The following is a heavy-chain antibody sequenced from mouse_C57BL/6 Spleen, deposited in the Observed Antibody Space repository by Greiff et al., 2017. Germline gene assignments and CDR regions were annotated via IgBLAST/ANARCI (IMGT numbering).Heavy chain of an antibody. J-gene: IGHJ1*03. CDR3: ARGRGWYVDV. Sequence: EVMLVESGGGLVKPGGSLKLSCAASGFTFSDYGMHWVRQAPEKGLEWVAYISSGSSTIYYADTVKGRFTISRDNAKNTLFLQMTSLRSEDTAMYYCARGRGWYVDVWGTGTTVTVSS. V-gene: IGHV5-17*01. CDR1: GFTFSDYG. CDR2: ISSGSSTI.